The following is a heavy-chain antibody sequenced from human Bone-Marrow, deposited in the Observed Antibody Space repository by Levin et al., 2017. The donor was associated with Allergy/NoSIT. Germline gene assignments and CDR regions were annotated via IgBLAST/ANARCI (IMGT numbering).Heavy chain of an antibody. CDR3: ARDLPPRRQLGASLGY. V-gene: IGHV3-33*01. J-gene: IGHJ4*02. CDR1: GFTFSSYG. D-gene: IGHD6-6*01. CDR2: IWYDGSNK. Sequence: PGGSLRLSCAASGFTFSSYGMHWVRQAPGKGLEWVAVIWYDGSNKYYADSVKGRFTISRDNSKNTLYLQMNSLRAEDTAVYYCARDLPPRRQLGASLGYWGQGTLVTVSS.